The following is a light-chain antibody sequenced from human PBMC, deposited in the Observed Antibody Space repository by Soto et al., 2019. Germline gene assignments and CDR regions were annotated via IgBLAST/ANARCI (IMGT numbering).Light chain of an antibody. CDR2: DAS. CDR1: QDISNY. CDR3: HQSYTIPFT. J-gene: IGKJ5*01. Sequence: IQMTHSPSSLSASVGDRVTTTCQAGQDISNYLNWYQQKPGKAPKLLIYDASNLETGVPSRFSGSGSGTDFTLTISSLQPEDFATYYCHQSYTIPFTFGQGTRLEI. V-gene: IGKV1-33*01.